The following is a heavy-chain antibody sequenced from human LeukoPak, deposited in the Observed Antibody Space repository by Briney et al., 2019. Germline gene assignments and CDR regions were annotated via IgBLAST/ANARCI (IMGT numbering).Heavy chain of an antibody. Sequence: SETLSLTCSVSGGSISGTDYYRSWIRQPPGKGLEWIGFIHHSGSTSYNPSLESRITISVDASMNQFSLKLTSMTAADTAVYYCAGRGYAMAYWGQGALVTVSS. CDR2: IHHSGST. CDR3: AGRGYAMAY. V-gene: IGHV4-30-4*01. J-gene: IGHJ4*02. CDR1: GGSISGTDYY. D-gene: IGHD5-12*01.